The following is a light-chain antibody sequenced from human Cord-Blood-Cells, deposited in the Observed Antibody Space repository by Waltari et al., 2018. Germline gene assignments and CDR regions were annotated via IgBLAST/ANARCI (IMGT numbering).Light chain of an antibody. CDR3: QQYYSTPWT. V-gene: IGKV4-1*01. Sequence: DIVMTQSPDSLAVPLGERATITCKSSQSVLYSSNNKNYLAWYQQKPGHPPKLLIYWASTREAGVPDRFSGSGSGTDFTLTISSLQAEDVAVYYCQQYYSTPWTFGQGTKVEIK. CDR1: QSVLYSSNNKNY. CDR2: WAS. J-gene: IGKJ1*01.